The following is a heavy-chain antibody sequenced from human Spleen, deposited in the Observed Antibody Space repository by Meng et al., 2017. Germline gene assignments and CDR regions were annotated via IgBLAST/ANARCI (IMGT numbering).Heavy chain of an antibody. V-gene: IGHV3-15*04. Sequence: GGSLRLSCVASGFRVTDAWMSWVRQAPGKGLEWVGRIETKSEGGTADYAAPVKGRFSISRDDSKNTLHLQMNTLISEDTGVYFCATGAAAADHWGQGTLVTVSS. CDR1: GFRVTDAW. CDR2: IETKSEGGTA. J-gene: IGHJ4*02. D-gene: IGHD6-13*01. CDR3: ATGAAAADH.